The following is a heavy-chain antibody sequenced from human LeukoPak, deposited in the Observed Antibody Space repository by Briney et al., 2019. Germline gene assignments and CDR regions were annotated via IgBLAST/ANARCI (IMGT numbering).Heavy chain of an antibody. Sequence: PSETLSLTCTVSGLSISSGSYYWSWIRQPAGTGLEWIGRIYTSGSTHYNPSLKSRVTISVDTSKNQFSLKLSSVTATDTAVYYCARARGYSYGYVDYWGQGTLVTVSS. J-gene: IGHJ4*02. D-gene: IGHD5-18*01. CDR3: ARARGYSYGYVDY. V-gene: IGHV4-61*02. CDR2: IYTSGST. CDR1: GLSISSGSYY.